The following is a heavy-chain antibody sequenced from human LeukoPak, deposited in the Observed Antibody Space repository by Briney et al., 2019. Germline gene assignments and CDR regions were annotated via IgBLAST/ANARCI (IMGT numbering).Heavy chain of an antibody. Sequence: GGSLRLSCAASGFSFSNHGMHWVRQAPGKGLEWVAVISYDGSNKYYADSVKGRFTISRDNSKNTLYLQMNSLRAEDTAVYYCAKDGYWGQGTLVTVSS. V-gene: IGHV3-30*18. CDR3: AKDGY. CDR2: ISYDGSNK. CDR1: GFSFSNHG. J-gene: IGHJ4*02.